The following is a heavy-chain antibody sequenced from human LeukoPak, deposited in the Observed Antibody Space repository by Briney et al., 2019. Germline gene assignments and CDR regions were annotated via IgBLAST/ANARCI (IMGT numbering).Heavy chain of an antibody. CDR3: ARDSYDSSGYYPNWFDP. CDR1: GGSISSYY. Sequence: PSETLSLTCTVSGGSISSYYWSWIRQPPGKGLEWIGYIYYSGSTNYNPSLKSRVTISVDTSKNQFSLKLSSVTAADTAVYYCARDSYDSSGYYPNWFDPWSQGTLVTVSS. J-gene: IGHJ5*02. D-gene: IGHD3-22*01. CDR2: IYYSGST. V-gene: IGHV4-59*01.